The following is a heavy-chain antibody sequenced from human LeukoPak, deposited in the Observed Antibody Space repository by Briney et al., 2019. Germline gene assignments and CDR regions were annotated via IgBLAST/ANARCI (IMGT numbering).Heavy chain of an antibody. J-gene: IGHJ4*02. D-gene: IGHD6-25*01. V-gene: IGHV3-30-3*01. CDR1: GFTFSSYA. CDR2: ISYDGSST. CDR3: ARDPQRGAPDYFDS. Sequence: GRSLRLSCAASGFTFSSYAMHWVRQAPGKGLEWVAIISYDGSSTYYADSVKGRFTISRDNSKNTLYLQMNSLRTEDTAVYYCARDPQRGAPDYFDSWGQGTLVTVSS.